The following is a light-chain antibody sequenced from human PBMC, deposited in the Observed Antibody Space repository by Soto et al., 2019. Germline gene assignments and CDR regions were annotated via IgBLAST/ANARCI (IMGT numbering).Light chain of an antibody. V-gene: IGKV3-15*01. CDR2: GAS. CDR3: QQYNNWPPAT. J-gene: IGKJ4*01. Sequence: EIVMTQSPATLSVSPGERATLSCRASQSVYSKLAWYQQKPGQAPRLLIYGASTRATGIPARFSGSGSGTEFTLTISSLQSEDFALYSCQQYNNWPPATFGGGTRVEIK. CDR1: QSVYSK.